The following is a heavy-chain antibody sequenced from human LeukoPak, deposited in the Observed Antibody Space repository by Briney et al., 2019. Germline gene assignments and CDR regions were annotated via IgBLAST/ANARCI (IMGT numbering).Heavy chain of an antibody. J-gene: IGHJ4*02. Sequence: ASVKVSCKASGGTFSSYAISWVRQAPGQGLEWMGGIIPVFGTSNYAQKFQGRVTITADESTRTAYMELSSLRSEDTAVYYCARLEVGWGTTTVTTSPFDYWGQGTLVTVSS. CDR3: ARLEVGWGTTTVTTSPFDY. D-gene: IGHD4-17*01. CDR1: GGTFSSYA. CDR2: IIPVFGTS. V-gene: IGHV1-69*13.